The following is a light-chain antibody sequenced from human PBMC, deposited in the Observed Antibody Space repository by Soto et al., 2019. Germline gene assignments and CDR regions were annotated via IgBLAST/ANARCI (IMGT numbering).Light chain of an antibody. V-gene: IGKV3-15*01. CDR3: QKYDHWPET. Sequence: EIVMTQSPATLSVSPGERATLSCRASQSVSSNLAWYQQKPGQAPRLLIYGASTRATGIPARFSGSGSGTEFTLTISSLQSEDFAVYYCQKYDHWPETFGQGTKVESK. CDR1: QSVSSN. J-gene: IGKJ1*01. CDR2: GAS.